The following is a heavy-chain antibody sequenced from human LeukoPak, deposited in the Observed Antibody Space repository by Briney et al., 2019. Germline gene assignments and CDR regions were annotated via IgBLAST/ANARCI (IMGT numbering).Heavy chain of an antibody. CDR3: ARERGSSGLAGWFDP. CDR1: GFTVTSNP. V-gene: IGHV3-30*04. D-gene: IGHD6-19*01. Sequence: GGSLRLSCAASGFTVTSNPMHWVRQTPGKGLEWVALISNDGSNQQYSDSVSGRFTISRDTSKNTVYLQMNSLRGDDTAVHYCARERGSSGLAGWFDPWGQGTLVTVSS. CDR2: ISNDGSNQ. J-gene: IGHJ5*02.